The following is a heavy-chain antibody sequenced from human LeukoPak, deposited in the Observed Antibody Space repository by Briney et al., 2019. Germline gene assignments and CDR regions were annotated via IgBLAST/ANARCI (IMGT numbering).Heavy chain of an antibody. J-gene: IGHJ4*02. Sequence: GGSLRLSCAASGFTFSSCWMSWVRKAPGKGLEWVANIKQDGSEKYYVDSVKGRFTISRDNAKNSLYLQMNSLRAEDTAVYYCARDQGFPYSSGWYDYWGQGTLVTVSS. D-gene: IGHD6-19*01. V-gene: IGHV3-7*01. CDR3: ARDQGFPYSSGWYDY. CDR1: GFTFSSCW. CDR2: IKQDGSEK.